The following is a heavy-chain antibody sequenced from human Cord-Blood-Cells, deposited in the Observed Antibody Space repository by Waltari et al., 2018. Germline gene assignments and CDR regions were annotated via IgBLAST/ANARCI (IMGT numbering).Heavy chain of an antibody. V-gene: IGHV1-2*02. CDR2: INPNRGGT. CDR1: GYTFTGYY. D-gene: IGHD7-27*01. CDR3: ARGPAKTGDLEGVVDY. Sequence: QVQLVQSGAEVKKPGASVKVSCKASGYTFTGYYMHWVRQAHGEGLEWMGGINPNRGGTNYEERVQGRFTMTRDTCSSTAYMGLSRLRSDDTAVYYCARGPAKTGDLEGVVDYWGQGTLVTVSS. J-gene: IGHJ4*02.